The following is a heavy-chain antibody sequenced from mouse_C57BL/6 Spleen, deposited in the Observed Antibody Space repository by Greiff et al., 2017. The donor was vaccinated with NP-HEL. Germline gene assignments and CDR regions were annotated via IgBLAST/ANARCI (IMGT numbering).Heavy chain of an antibody. CDR1: GFTFSSYG. J-gene: IGHJ3*01. V-gene: IGHV5-6*01. Sequence: EVHLVESGGDLVKPGGSLKLSCAASGFTFSSYGMSWVRQTPDKRLEWVATISSGGSYTYYPDSVTGRFTISRDNAKNTLYLQMSSLKSEDTAMYYCARLDGYDYPWFAYWGPGTLVTVSA. CDR2: ISSGGSYT. CDR3: ARLDGYDYPWFAY. D-gene: IGHD2-4*01.